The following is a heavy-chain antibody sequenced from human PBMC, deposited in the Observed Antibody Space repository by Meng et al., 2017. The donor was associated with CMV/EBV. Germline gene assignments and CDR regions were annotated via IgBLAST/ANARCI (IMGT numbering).Heavy chain of an antibody. CDR3: ARASGAAAGPIDFDY. CDR2: INPSGGST. V-gene: IGHV1-46*01. D-gene: IGHD6-13*01. Sequence: ASVKVSCKASGYTFTSYYMHWVRQAPGQGLEWMGIINPSGGSTSYAQKFQGRVTMTRDTSTSTVYMELSSLGSEDTAVYYCARASGAAAGPIDFDYWGQGTLVTVSS. CDR1: GYTFTSYY. J-gene: IGHJ4*02.